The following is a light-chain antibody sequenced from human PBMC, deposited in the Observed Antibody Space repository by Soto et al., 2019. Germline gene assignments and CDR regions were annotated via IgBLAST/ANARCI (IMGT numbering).Light chain of an antibody. CDR1: SSDVGGFSY. J-gene: IGLJ1*01. Sequence: QSALTQPRSVSGSPGQSVTISCTGTSSDVGGFSYVSWYQQHPGKAPKLIIYDVNKRPSGVPDRFSGSKPGNTASLTISGLQAEDEADYYCCSSTGSYTLVVFGSGTKLTVL. V-gene: IGLV2-11*01. CDR3: CSSTGSYTLVV. CDR2: DVN.